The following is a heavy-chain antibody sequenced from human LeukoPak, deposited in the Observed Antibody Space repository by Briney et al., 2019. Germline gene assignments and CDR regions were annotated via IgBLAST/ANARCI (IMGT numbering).Heavy chain of an antibody. CDR1: GFTFSSYS. J-gene: IGHJ6*03. CDR3: ARVNSDCSNEICNVGYYYYMDV. D-gene: IGHD2-8*01. CDR2: ISSSSSYI. V-gene: IGHV3-21*01. Sequence: GGSLRLSCAASGFTFSSYSMNWVRQAPGKGLEWVSSISSSSSYIYYADSVKGRFTISRDNAKNSLYLQMNSLRAEDTAVYYCARVNSDCSNEICNVGYYYYMDVWGKGTTVTVSS.